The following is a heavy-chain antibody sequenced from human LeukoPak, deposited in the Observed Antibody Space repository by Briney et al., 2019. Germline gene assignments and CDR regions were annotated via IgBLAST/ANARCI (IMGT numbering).Heavy chain of an antibody. V-gene: IGHV3-30*04. CDR1: GITFSTYS. CDR3: AREHNYFDTSGYPLTFAFDI. Sequence: PGRSLRLSCVDLGITFSTYSVHWVRQAPGKGLEWVAVISYDGSSEYYADSVRGRFTISRDNSKNTLYLQMTSLRPEDTAVYFCAREHNYFDTSGYPLTFAFDIWGQGTSVTVSS. CDR2: ISYDGSSE. J-gene: IGHJ3*02. D-gene: IGHD3-22*01.